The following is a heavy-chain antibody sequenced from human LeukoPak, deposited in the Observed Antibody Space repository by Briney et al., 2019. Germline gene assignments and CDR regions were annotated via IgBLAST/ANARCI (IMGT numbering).Heavy chain of an antibody. Sequence: SETLSLTCTVSGGSISSYYWSWIRQPPGKGLEWIGYIYYSGSTNYNPSLKSRVTISVDTSKNQFSLKLSSVTAADTAVYYCARDGVVTRTLNAFDIWGQGTMVTVSS. CDR3: ARDGVVTRTLNAFDI. V-gene: IGHV4-59*12. CDR2: IYYSGST. CDR1: GGSISSYY. D-gene: IGHD4-23*01. J-gene: IGHJ3*02.